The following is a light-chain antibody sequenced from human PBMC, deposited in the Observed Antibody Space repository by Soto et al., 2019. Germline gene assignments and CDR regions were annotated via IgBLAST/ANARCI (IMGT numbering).Light chain of an antibody. CDR3: QQYGNSPT. CDR1: QSVTAGY. Sequence: EIVMTQSPATLSVSPGERATLSCRASQSVTAGYFAWYQQKPGQPPRLLIYETSSRTTGVPDRFSGSGSGTDFTLTISRLEPEDFAVYYCQQYGNSPTFGQGTKVDIK. V-gene: IGKV3-20*01. CDR2: ETS. J-gene: IGKJ1*01.